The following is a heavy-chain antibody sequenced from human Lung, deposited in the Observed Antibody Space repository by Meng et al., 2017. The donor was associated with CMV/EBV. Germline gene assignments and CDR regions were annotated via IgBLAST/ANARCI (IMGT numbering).Heavy chain of an antibody. V-gene: IGHV1-2*06. CDR1: GYTFTGYY. CDR2: INPKSGAT. D-gene: IGHD6-13*01. Sequence: QVQLVQSGAEVKKPGASVKVSCKTSGYTFTGYYTHWVRQAPGQGLEWMGRINPKSGATDYAQKFQGRVTITADKSTSTAYMELSSLRSEDTAVYYCARGGPGYSSSCSFDYWGQGTLVTVSS. CDR3: ARGGPGYSSSCSFDY. J-gene: IGHJ4*02.